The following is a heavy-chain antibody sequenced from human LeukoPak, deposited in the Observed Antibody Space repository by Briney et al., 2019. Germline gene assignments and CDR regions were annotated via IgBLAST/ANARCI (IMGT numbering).Heavy chain of an antibody. J-gene: IGHJ5*02. CDR3: VREVTYYKGP. CDR2: INPNNGGT. D-gene: IGHD3-10*01. Sequence: ASVKVSCKASGYTFTDYYIHWLRQAPGQGLEWMGWINPNNGGTNYAQKFQGRVTLTRDTSISTAYMELSRLRSDDTAVYYCVREVTYYKGPWGQGTLVTVSS. CDR1: GYTFTDYY. V-gene: IGHV1-2*02.